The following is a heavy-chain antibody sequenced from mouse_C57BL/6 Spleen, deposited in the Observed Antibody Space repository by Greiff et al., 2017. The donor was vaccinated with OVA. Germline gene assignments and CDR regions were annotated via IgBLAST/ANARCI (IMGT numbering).Heavy chain of an antibody. CDR3: ARQPFTTVVNWYFDV. CDR1: GFTFSDYY. D-gene: IGHD1-1*01. V-gene: IGHV5-12*01. CDR2: ISNGGGST. Sequence: EVKLMESGGGLVQPGGSLKLSCAASGFTFSDYYMYWVRQTPEQRLEWVAYISNGGGSTYYPDTVKGRFTISRDNAKNTLYLQMSRLKSEDTAMYYGARQPFTTVVNWYFDVWGTGTTVTVSS. J-gene: IGHJ1*03.